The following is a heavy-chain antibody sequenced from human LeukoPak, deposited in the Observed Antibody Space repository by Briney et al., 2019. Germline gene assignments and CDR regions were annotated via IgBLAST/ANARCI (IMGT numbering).Heavy chain of an antibody. V-gene: IGHV3-23*01. CDR1: GFTFSSYA. CDR2: ISGSGGST. J-gene: IGHJ4*02. D-gene: IGHD3-3*01. Sequence: GGSLRLSCAASGFTFSSYAMSWVRQAPGKGLEWVSAISGSGGSTCYADSVKGRFTISRDNSKNTLYLQMNSLRAEDTAVYYCAKDYDFWSGRLHYFDYWGQGTLVTVSS. CDR3: AKDYDFWSGRLHYFDY.